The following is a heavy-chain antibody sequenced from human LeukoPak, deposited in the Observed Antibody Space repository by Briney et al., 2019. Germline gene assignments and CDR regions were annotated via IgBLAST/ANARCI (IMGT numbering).Heavy chain of an antibody. CDR3: AKDGYYYGSGSYSYYFDY. D-gene: IGHD3-10*01. CDR1: GFTFSSYG. CDR2: IRYDGSNK. Sequence: PGGSLRLSCAASGFTFSSYGMHWVRQAPGKGLEWVAFIRYDGSNKYYADSVKGRFTISRDNSKNTLYLQMNSLRAEDTAVYYCAKDGYYYGSGSYSYYFDYWGQGTLVTVSS. J-gene: IGHJ4*02. V-gene: IGHV3-30*02.